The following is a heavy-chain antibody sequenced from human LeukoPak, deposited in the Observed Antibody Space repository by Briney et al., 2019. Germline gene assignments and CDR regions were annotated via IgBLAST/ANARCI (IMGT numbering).Heavy chain of an antibody. CDR2: ITTAGYT. Sequence: GGSLRLSCAASGFTASDNYMSWVRQAPGKGLEWVSVITTAGYTYYADSVKGRFTLSRDNSKNTLYLQMNSLRAEDTAVYYCARAMGYYGSGDAFDIWGQGTMVTVS. D-gene: IGHD3-10*01. CDR3: ARAMGYYGSGDAFDI. V-gene: IGHV3-53*05. CDR1: GFTASDNY. J-gene: IGHJ3*02.